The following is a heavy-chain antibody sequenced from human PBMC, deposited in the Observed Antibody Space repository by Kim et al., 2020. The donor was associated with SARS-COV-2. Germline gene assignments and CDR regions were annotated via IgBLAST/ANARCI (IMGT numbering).Heavy chain of an antibody. Sequence: GGSLRLSCAASGFTVSSNYMSWVRQAPGKGLEWVSVIYSGGSTYYADSVKGRFTISRDNSKNTLYLQMNSLRAEDTAVYYCARAKQLPLLWFGELSIFFDYWGQGTLVTVSS. J-gene: IGHJ4*02. CDR2: IYSGGST. V-gene: IGHV3-53*01. CDR1: GFTVSSNY. D-gene: IGHD3-10*01. CDR3: ARAKQLPLLWFGELSIFFDY.